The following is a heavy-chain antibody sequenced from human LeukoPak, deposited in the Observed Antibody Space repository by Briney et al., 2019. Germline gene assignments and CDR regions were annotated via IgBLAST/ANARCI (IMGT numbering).Heavy chain of an antibody. Sequence: SETLSLTCTVSGYSISSGYYWGWIRQPPGKGLEWIGSIYHSGSTYYNPSLKSRVTISVDTSKNQFSLKLSSVTAADTAVYYCAGFYDAYPAKWGQGTLVTVSS. J-gene: IGHJ4*02. CDR1: GYSISSGYY. D-gene: IGHD3-16*01. CDR2: IYHSGST. CDR3: AGFYDAYPAK. V-gene: IGHV4-38-2*02.